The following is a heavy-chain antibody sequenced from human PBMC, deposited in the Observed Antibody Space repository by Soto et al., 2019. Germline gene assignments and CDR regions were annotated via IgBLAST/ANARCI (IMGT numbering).Heavy chain of an antibody. D-gene: IGHD2-15*01. V-gene: IGHV4-59*08. CDR2: IYYSGST. CDR1: GGSISSYY. Sequence: PSETLSLTCTVSGGSISSYYWSWIRHPPGKGLEWIGYIYYSGSTNYYPSLKSRVTISVDTSKNQFSLKLSSVTAADTAVYYCASNGYCSGGSCYLSGAFDIWGQGTMVTVSS. CDR3: ASNGYCSGGSCYLSGAFDI. J-gene: IGHJ3*02.